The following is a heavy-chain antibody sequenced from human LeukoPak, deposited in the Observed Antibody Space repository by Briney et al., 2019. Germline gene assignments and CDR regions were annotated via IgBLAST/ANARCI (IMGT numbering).Heavy chain of an antibody. J-gene: IGHJ5*02. V-gene: IGHV4-4*02. CDR2: IYHTGST. CDR3: ARDTYNWNVDTFGP. D-gene: IGHD1-20*01. CDR1: GGSISSSNW. Sequence: SETLSLTCAVSGGSISSSNWWSWVRQPPGKGLEWIGEIYHTGSTSYNPSLKSRVTISVDTSKNQFSLKLNSVTAADTAVYYCARDTYNWNVDTFGPWGQGTLVTVSS.